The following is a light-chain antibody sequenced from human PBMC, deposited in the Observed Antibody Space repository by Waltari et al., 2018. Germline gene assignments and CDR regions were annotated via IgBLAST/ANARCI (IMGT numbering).Light chain of an antibody. V-gene: IGLV2-14*03. J-gene: IGLJ3*02. Sequence: QSALTQPASVSGSPGQSITISCTGTSSDAGSYHSCPWYQDHPGLGPEVIIYDVSDRPSGVSSRFSGSQSGNTASLTISGLQAEDEADYYCSSQSSNNVVLFGGGTKVTVL. CDR1: SSDAGSYHS. CDR2: DVS. CDR3: SSQSSNNVVL.